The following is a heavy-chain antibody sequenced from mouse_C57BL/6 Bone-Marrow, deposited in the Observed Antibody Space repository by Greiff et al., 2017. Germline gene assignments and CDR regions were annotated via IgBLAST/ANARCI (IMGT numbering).Heavy chain of an antibody. J-gene: IGHJ4*01. CDR2: INPNNGGT. Sequence: EVQLQQSGPELVKPGASVKMSCKASGYTFTDYNMHWVKQSHGKSLEWIGYINPNNGGTSYNQKFKGKATLTVNKSTSTAYMELRSLTSEDAAVYYCASEAGTYAMDYWGQGTSVTVSS. CDR3: ASEAGTYAMDY. D-gene: IGHD4-1*01. CDR1: GYTFTDYN. V-gene: IGHV1-22*01.